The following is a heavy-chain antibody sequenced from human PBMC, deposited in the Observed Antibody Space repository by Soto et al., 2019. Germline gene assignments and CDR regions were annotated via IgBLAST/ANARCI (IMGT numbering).Heavy chain of an antibody. CDR2: IHKTGTA. V-gene: IGHV4-61*01. D-gene: IGHD6-6*01. CDR1: VTGDFGGSCF. J-gene: IGHJ4*02. CDR3: ARTSNIPTRPVDF. Sequence: ESLSMTFAVCVTGDFGGSCFVNWLSQPPGKGLEWIGYIHKTGTATYNPTLKSRVTISLNTPKNQFSLNLNSVTAADTAVYFCARTSNIPTRPVDFRGQGTLVTVSS.